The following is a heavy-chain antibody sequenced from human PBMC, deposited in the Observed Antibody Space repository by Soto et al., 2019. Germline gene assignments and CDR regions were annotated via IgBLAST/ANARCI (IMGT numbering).Heavy chain of an antibody. CDR2: IIPIFGTA. CDR3: AREGGGYLGYCSGGSCPIDY. CDR1: GGTFSSYA. J-gene: IGHJ4*02. Sequence: QVQLVQSGAEVKKPGSSVKVSCKASGGTFSSYAISWVRQAPGQGLEWMGGIIPIFGTANYAQKFQGRVTITADKSTSTAYMELSSLRSEDTAVYYCAREGGGYLGYCSGGSCPIDYWGQGTLVTVSS. D-gene: IGHD2-15*01. V-gene: IGHV1-69*06.